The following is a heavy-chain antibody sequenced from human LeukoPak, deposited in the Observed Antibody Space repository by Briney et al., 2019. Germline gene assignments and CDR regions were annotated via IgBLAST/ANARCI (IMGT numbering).Heavy chain of an antibody. CDR1: GFTFSSSW. V-gene: IGHV3-74*01. Sequence: PGGSLRLSCAASGFTFSSSWLHWVRQPPGEGPVWVSRINGEGSTINYADSVKGRFTISRDNAKNTMYLQMNSLRPEDTAVYYCARAGNFRFDYWGQGTLVTVSS. D-gene: IGHD1-14*01. CDR3: ARAGNFRFDY. CDR2: INGEGSTI. J-gene: IGHJ4*02.